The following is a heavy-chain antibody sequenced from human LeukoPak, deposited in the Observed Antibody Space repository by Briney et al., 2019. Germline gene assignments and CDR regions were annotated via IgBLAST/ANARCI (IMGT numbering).Heavy chain of an antibody. CDR1: GFTFSDHY. J-gene: IGHJ6*02. V-gene: IGHV3-11*05. CDR2: ISTSSSHT. CDR3: ARGHHGLDV. Sequence: PGGSLRLSCAASGFTFSDHYMSWIRQAPGKGLEWVSSISTSSSHTDYADSVKGQFTISRDDAKDSLFLQMNSLRAEDTAVYYCARGHHGLDVWGQGTTVTVS.